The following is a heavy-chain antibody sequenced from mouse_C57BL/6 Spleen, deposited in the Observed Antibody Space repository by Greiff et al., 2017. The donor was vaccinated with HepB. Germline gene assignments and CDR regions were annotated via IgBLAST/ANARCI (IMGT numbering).Heavy chain of an antibody. CDR1: GYTFTDYY. CDR2: INPNNGGT. D-gene: IGHD3-2*02. V-gene: IGHV1-26*01. Sequence: EVQLQQSGPELVKPGASVKISCKASGYTFTDYYMNWVKQSHGKSLEWIGDINPNNGGTSYNQKFKGKATLTVDKSSSTAYMELRSLTSEDSAVYYCARERQLRLRVYYAMDYWGQGTSVTVSS. CDR3: ARERQLRLRVYYAMDY. J-gene: IGHJ4*01.